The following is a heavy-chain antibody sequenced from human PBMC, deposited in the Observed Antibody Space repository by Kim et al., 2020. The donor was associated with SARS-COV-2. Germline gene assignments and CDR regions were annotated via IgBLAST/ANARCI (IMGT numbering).Heavy chain of an antibody. CDR3: ARVYRTIFGVVDY. Sequence: GGSLRLSCAASGFTFSSYWMSWVRQAPGKGLEWVANIKQDGSEKYYVDSVKGRFTISRDNAKNSLYLQMNSLRAEDTAVYYCARVYRTIFGVVDYWGQGTLVTVSS. D-gene: IGHD3-3*01. V-gene: IGHV3-7*01. CDR2: IKQDGSEK. CDR1: GFTFSSYW. J-gene: IGHJ4*02.